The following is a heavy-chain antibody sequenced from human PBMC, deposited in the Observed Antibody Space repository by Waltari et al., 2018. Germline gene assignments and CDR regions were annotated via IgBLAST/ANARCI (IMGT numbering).Heavy chain of an antibody. Sequence: EVQVVESGGGLVQPGGSLRLSCAGSGFTFSDYSMNWVRQAPGKGLEWVSYIIGSSSTIYYADSVKGRFTVSRDNAKSSLYLHMNSLRSDDTAVYYCAREYCKNTTCHHWGQGTLVTVSS. V-gene: IGHV3-48*01. CDR3: AREYCKNTTCHH. CDR2: IIGSSSTI. CDR1: GFTFSDYS. D-gene: IGHD2-15*01. J-gene: IGHJ4*02.